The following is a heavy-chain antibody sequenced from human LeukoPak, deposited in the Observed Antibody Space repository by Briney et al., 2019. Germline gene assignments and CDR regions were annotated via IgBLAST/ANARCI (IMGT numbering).Heavy chain of an antibody. Sequence: PGGSLRLSCAASGFTFSSYGMHWVRQAPGKGLEWVAVISYDGSNKYYADSVKGRFAISRDNSKNTLYLQMNSLRAEDTAVYYCAKKFDGGNSYDEIFDYWGQGTLVTVSS. CDR2: ISYDGSNK. J-gene: IGHJ4*02. CDR1: GFTFSSYG. CDR3: AKKFDGGNSYDEIFDY. V-gene: IGHV3-30*18. D-gene: IGHD4-23*01.